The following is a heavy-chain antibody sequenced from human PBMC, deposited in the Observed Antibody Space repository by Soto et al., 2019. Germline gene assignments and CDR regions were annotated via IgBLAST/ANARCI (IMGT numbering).Heavy chain of an antibody. CDR2: IYYSGST. D-gene: IGHD3-3*01. J-gene: IGHJ4*02. V-gene: IGHV4-31*03. Sequence: PSETLSLTCTVSGGSISSGGYYWSWIRQPPGKGLEWIGYIYYSGSTYYNPSLKSRVTISVDTYKNQFSLKLSSVTAADTAVYYCARDAHPPGINYDFYFDYWGQGTQVTVSA. CDR1: GGSISSGGYY. CDR3: ARDAHPPGINYDFYFDY.